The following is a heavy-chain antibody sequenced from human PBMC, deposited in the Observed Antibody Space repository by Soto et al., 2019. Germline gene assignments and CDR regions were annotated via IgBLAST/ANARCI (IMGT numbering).Heavy chain of an antibody. CDR1: NYAFTSYG. CDR3: ARTRNSGSYYYYYGMDV. V-gene: IGHV1-18*01. J-gene: IGHJ6*02. CDR2: ISAYNGNT. D-gene: IGHD1-26*01. Sequence: ASVKVSCKASNYAFTSYGISWVRQAPGQGLEWMGWISAYNGNTNYAQKLQGRVTMTTDTSTSTAYMELRSLRSDDTAVYYCARTRNSGSYYYYYGMDVWGQGTTVTVSS.